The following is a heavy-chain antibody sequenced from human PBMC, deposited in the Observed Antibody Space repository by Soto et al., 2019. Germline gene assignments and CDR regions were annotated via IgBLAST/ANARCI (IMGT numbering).Heavy chain of an antibody. CDR3: AKDDDTSSHYSLLDF. V-gene: IGHV3-33*06. D-gene: IGHD3-22*01. CDR1: GFAFSYHG. J-gene: IGHJ4*02. Sequence: QVQLVESGGGVVQPGTSLRLSCAASGFAFSYHGIHWVRQAPGKGLEWVAVTWSGGRGEYYADSVRGRFTIFRDNSKTCLNLQMNSLRVEDTAVYYCAKDDDTSSHYSLLDFRGQGTLVTVSS. CDR2: TWSGGRGE.